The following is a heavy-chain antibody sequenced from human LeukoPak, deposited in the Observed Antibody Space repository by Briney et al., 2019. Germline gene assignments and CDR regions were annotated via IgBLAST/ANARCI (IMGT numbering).Heavy chain of an antibody. D-gene: IGHD5-18*01. Sequence: GASVKVSCKASGGTFSSYAISWVRQAPGQGLEWMGRIIPILGIANYAQKFQGRVTITADKSTSTAYMELSSLRSEDTAVYYCARAPPEGLWLPSAFDIWGQGTMVTVSS. CDR3: ARAPPEGLWLPSAFDI. V-gene: IGHV1-69*04. CDR2: IIPILGIA. J-gene: IGHJ3*02. CDR1: GGTFSSYA.